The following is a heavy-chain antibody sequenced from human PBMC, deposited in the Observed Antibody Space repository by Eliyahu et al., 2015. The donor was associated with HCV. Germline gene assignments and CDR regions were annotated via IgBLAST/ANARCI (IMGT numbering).Heavy chain of an antibody. J-gene: IGHJ6*02. Sequence: QVQLQESGPGLVKPSETLSLTXAVSGYSISRXYYWGWXRQPPGKGLEWIGSIYHSGSTYYNPSLKSRVTISVDTSKNQFSLKLSSVTAADTAVYYCARDSPTLSYYYYYYGMDVWGQGTTVTVSS. V-gene: IGHV4-38-2*02. CDR1: GYSISRXYY. CDR3: ARDSPTLSYYYYYYGMDV. CDR2: IYHSGST.